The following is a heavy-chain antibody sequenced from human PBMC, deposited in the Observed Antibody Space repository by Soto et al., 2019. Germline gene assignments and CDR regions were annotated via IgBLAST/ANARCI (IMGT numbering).Heavy chain of an antibody. CDR1: GDTFTSYD. J-gene: IGHJ4*01. CDR3: ARRRHCSSTSCYGASVIDY. V-gene: IGHV1-8*01. CDR2: MNPNSGNT. D-gene: IGHD2-2*01. Sequence: ASVRVSCKASGDTFTSYDINWVGQATGQGREWMGWMNPNSGNTGYAQKFQGRVTMTRNTSISTAYMELSSLRSEDTAVYYCARRRHCSSTSCYGASVIDYWGHGALVIVS.